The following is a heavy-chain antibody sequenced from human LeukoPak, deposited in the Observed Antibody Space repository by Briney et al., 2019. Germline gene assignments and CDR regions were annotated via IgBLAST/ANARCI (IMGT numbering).Heavy chain of an antibody. Sequence: SETLSLTCTVSGGSISSYYWSWIRQPPGKGLEWIGYIYYSGSTNYNPSLKRRVTISVDTSKNQFSLKLSSVTAADTAVYYCARAVYSSGPGYWFDPWGQGTLVTVSS. CDR3: ARAVYSSGPGYWFDP. J-gene: IGHJ5*02. CDR2: IYYSGST. D-gene: IGHD6-19*01. V-gene: IGHV4-59*01. CDR1: GGSISSYY.